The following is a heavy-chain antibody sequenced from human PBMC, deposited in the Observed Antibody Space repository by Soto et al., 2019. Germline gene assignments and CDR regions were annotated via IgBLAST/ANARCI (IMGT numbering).Heavy chain of an antibody. CDR2: IKQDGSEK. Sequence: GGSLRLSCAASGFTFSSYWMSWVRQAPGKGLEWVANIKQDGSEKYYVDSVKGRFTISRDNAKNSLYLQMNSLRAEDTAVYYCARDRNEVEWYDGMDVWGQGTTVTVSS. CDR3: ARDRNEVEWYDGMDV. CDR1: GFTFSSYW. J-gene: IGHJ6*02. V-gene: IGHV3-7*03. D-gene: IGHD3-3*01.